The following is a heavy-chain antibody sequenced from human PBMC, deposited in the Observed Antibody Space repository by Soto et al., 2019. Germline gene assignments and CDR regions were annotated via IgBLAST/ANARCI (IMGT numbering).Heavy chain of an antibody. Sequence: EVQLVESGGGLVQPGGSLRLSCAASGFTFSSYWMHWVRQTPGKGLVWVSRINSDGGSTTYADSVKGRFTISRDNAKNTLYLQMNSLRADDTAVYYCARSSASVFNYYYYGMDVWGQGTTVTFSS. CDR3: ARSSASVFNYYYYGMDV. J-gene: IGHJ6*02. CDR2: INSDGGST. CDR1: GFTFSSYW. D-gene: IGHD3-16*01. V-gene: IGHV3-74*01.